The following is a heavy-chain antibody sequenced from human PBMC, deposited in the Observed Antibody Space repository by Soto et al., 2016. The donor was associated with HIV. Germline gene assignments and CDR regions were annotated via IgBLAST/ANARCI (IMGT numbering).Heavy chain of an antibody. CDR3: ARVTTRGAFDM. D-gene: IGHD4-17*01. V-gene: IGHV1-46*01. J-gene: IGHJ3*02. Sequence: QVQLLQSGTEVKKPGTSVSLSCKTSGFTFTTYYYHWVRQAPGQGLEWIGIINPSSGSTAYAQKFQGKVAMTRDTSSKTLFLDLSSLTSDDTAIYYCARVTTRGAFDMWGQGDNGHRHF. CDR2: INPSSGST. CDR1: GFTFTTYY.